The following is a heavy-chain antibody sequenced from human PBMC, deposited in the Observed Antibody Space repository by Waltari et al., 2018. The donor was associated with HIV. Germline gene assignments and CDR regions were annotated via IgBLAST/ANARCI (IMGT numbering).Heavy chain of an antibody. D-gene: IGHD4-17*01. V-gene: IGHV1-2*06. CDR3: ARVTTVTGDSYFYYGMDV. CDR1: GYTFPGYY. J-gene: IGHJ6*02. CDR2: INPNSGGT. Sequence: QLQMVQCGAEVRRPGASVTVACNDSGYTFPGYYLHCVRQAPGQGLEWMGRINPNSGGTNYAQKFQARVTMTRDTSIGAAYMELSSLIPNDTAVYYCARVTTVTGDSYFYYGMDVWGQGTTVTVSS.